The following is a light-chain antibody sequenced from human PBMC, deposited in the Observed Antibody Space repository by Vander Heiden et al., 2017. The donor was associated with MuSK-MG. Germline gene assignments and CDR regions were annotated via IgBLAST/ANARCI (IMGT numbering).Light chain of an antibody. CDR2: AAS. CDR1: QSISSY. Sequence: DIQMTQPPSSLSASVGDRVTITCRASQSISSYLHWYQQKPGKAPKLLIYAASSLQSGVPSRFSGSGSGTDFTLTISSLQPEDFATYYCQQSYSTPYTFGQGTKLEIK. V-gene: IGKV1-39*01. CDR3: QQSYSTPYT. J-gene: IGKJ2*01.